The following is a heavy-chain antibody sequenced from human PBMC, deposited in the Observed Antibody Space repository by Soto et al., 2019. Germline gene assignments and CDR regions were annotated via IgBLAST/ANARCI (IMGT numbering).Heavy chain of an antibody. J-gene: IGHJ6*02. CDR2: ISYSGST. V-gene: IGHV4-39*01. Sequence: SETLSLTCTVSGGSISSDSDYWGWIRQSPEKGLEWIASISYSGSTYYNPTLKSRLIISVDTSKSQFSLKLSSVTAADTAVYYCARLNGYCVSTGCHGYYGMDVWGQGTTVTVS. CDR3: ARLNGYCVSTGCHGYYGMDV. D-gene: IGHD2-2*03. CDR1: GGSISSDSDY.